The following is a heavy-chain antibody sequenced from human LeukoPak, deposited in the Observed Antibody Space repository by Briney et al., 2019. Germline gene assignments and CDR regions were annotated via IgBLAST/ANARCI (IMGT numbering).Heavy chain of an antibody. CDR1: GFTFDDYA. CDR3: ARDPSYSSSSPYFDY. Sequence: GRSLRLSCAASGFTFDDYAMHWVRQVPGKGLEWVSGISWNSGNIEYADSVKSRFTISRDNAKKSLFLQMNSLRAEDTALYYCARDPSYSSSSPYFDYWGQGVLVTVSS. D-gene: IGHD6-6*01. CDR2: ISWNSGNI. J-gene: IGHJ4*02. V-gene: IGHV3-9*01.